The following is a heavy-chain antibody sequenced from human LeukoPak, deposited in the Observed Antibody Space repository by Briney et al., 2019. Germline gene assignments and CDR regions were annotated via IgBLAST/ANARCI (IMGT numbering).Heavy chain of an antibody. CDR3: ARGYSSSWSDY. V-gene: IGHV3-53*01. J-gene: IGHJ4*02. D-gene: IGHD6-13*01. CDR2: IYSGGST. CDR1: GFTVSSNY. Sequence: GGSLRLSCAASGFTVSSNYMSWVRQAPGKGLDWVSVIYSGGSTYYADSVKGRFTISRDNSKNTLYLQMNSLRAEDTAVYYCARGYSSSWSDYWGQGTLVTVSS.